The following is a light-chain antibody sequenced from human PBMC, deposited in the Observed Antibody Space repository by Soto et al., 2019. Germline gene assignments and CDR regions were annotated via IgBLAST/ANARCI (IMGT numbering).Light chain of an antibody. Sequence: EIVLTQSPGTLSLSPGERATLSCRASQSVSSNYLAWYQRKPGQAPRLLIYGASSMATGIPNRFSGSGSGTDFTLTIPRLEPEDFAVYYCQQYGSSPPTFGQGTKVEIK. V-gene: IGKV3-20*01. CDR1: QSVSSNY. J-gene: IGKJ1*01. CDR2: GAS. CDR3: QQYGSSPPT.